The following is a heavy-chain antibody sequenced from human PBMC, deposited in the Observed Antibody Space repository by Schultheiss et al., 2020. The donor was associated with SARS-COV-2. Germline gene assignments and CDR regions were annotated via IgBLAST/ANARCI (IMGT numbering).Heavy chain of an antibody. V-gene: IGHV4-59*01. CDR1: GGSISSYY. Sequence: SETLSLTCTVSGGSISSYYWSWIRQHPGKGLEWIGSIYYSGSTYYSPSLKSRVTISVDTSKNQFSLKLSSVTAADTAVYYCARGPDYGDYEYFDYWGQGTLVTVSS. CDR2: IYYSGST. D-gene: IGHD4-17*01. J-gene: IGHJ4*02. CDR3: ARGPDYGDYEYFDY.